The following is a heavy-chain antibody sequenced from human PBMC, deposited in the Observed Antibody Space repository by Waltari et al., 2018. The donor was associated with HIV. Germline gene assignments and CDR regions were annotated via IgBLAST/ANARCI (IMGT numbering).Heavy chain of an antibody. CDR1: GGSISSGSYY. V-gene: IGHV4-61*02. CDR2: IYTSGST. D-gene: IGHD3-22*01. Sequence: QVQLQESGPGLVKPSQTLSLTCTVSGGSISSGSYYWSWIRQPAGEGLGWIGRIYTSGSTNYNPSLKSRVTISVDTSKNQFSLKLSSVTAADTAVYYCARAVRGTYYDSSGLPLAEYFQHWGQGTLVTVSS. CDR3: ARAVRGTYYDSSGLPLAEYFQH. J-gene: IGHJ1*01.